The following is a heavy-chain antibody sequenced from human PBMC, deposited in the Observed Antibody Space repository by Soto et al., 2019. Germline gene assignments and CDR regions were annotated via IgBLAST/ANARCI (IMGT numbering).Heavy chain of an antibody. CDR2: IYPGDSDT. D-gene: IGHD3-9*01. J-gene: IGHJ3*02. CDR1: GYSFTSYW. CDR3: ARLYSDILTGYSDAFDI. Sequence: GESLKISCKGSGYSFTSYWIGWVRQMPGKGLEWMGVIYPGDSDTRYSPSFQGQVTISADKSISTAYLQWSSLKASDTAMYYCARLYSDILTGYSDAFDIWGQGTMVTVSS. V-gene: IGHV5-51*01.